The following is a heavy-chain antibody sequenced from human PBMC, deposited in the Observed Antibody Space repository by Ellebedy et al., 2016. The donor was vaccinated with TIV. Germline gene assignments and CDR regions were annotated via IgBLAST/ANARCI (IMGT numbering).Heavy chain of an antibody. CDR2: INHSGST. CDR3: VKQHYSKVLTYSVS. V-gene: IGHV4-34*01. J-gene: IGHJ4*02. D-gene: IGHD4-11*01. CDR1: GGSFSGYY. Sequence: MPSETLSLTCAVYGGSFSGYYWSWIRQPPGKGLEWIGEINHSGSTNYNPSLKSRVTISVDTSKNQFSLKLTSVTAADTAVYYCVKQHYSKVLTYSVSWGQGTLVTVSS.